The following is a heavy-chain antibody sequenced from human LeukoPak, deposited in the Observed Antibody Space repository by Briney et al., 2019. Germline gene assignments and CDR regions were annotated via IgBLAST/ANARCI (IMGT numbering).Heavy chain of an antibody. CDR1: GGSFSGYY. V-gene: IGHV4-34*01. J-gene: IGHJ6*02. CDR3: ARVVLRFFFRYGMDV. CDR2: INHSGST. Sequence: SETLSLTCAVYGGSFSGYYWSWIRQPPGKGLEWIGEINHSGSTNYNPSLKSRVTISVDTSKNQFSLKLSSVTAADTAVYYCARVVLRFFFRYGMDVWGQGTTVTVSS. D-gene: IGHD3-3*01.